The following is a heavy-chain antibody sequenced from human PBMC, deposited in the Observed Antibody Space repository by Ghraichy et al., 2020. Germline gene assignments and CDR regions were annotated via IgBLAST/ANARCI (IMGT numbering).Heavy chain of an antibody. J-gene: IGHJ4*02. CDR2: ISSDSNGANT. CDR3: VRTGVAVAGVDC. V-gene: IGHV3-64D*09. D-gene: IGHD6-19*01. CDR1: GFTFRRYD. Sequence: GGSLRLSCSASGFTFRRYDMHWVRQAPGKGLEYVSAISSDSNGANTYYADSMKGRFTISRDSSKNTLSLQMSSLRTDDTAVYYCVRTGVAVAGVDCWGQGTLVTVSS.